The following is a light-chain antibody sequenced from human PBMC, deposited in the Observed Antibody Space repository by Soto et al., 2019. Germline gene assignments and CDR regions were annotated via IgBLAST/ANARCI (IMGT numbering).Light chain of an antibody. V-gene: IGKV3D-15*01. J-gene: IGKJ5*01. Sequence: EIVVTQSPAILSVSPRERATLSCRASQSAGNFLAWYQQKPGQAPRLLIYYISTRATGIPARFSGSGSGTEFTLTINSLQSEDSAVYYCQQHNQWPITFGQGTRLEI. CDR2: YIS. CDR3: QQHNQWPIT. CDR1: QSAGNF.